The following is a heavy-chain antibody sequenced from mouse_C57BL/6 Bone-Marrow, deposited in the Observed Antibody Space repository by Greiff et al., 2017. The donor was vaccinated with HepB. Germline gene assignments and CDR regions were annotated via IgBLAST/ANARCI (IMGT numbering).Heavy chain of an antibody. V-gene: IGHV14-4*01. Sequence: EVQLQQSGAELVRPGASVKLSCTASGFNIKDDYMHWVKQRREQGLEWIGWIDPENGDTEYASKFQGKATITADTSSNTAYLQLSSLTSEDTAVYYCTTNGRVDYWGQGTSVTVSS. J-gene: IGHJ4*01. CDR3: TTNGRVDY. CDR1: GFNIKDDY. CDR2: IDPENGDT.